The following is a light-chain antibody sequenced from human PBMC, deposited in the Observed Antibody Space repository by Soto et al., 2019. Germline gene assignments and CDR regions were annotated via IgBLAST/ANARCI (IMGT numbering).Light chain of an antibody. CDR1: QGVSSY. Sequence: IQLTQSPSSRSASVGDIFTMXXRASQGVSSYLAWYQQKPGKAPYXLIYAAYTLQSGVPSRFSGSGSGTDFTLTISSLQPEDFATYYCQQLNSYPTFGQGTRLEIK. J-gene: IGKJ5*01. V-gene: IGKV1-9*01. CDR2: AAY. CDR3: QQLNSYPT.